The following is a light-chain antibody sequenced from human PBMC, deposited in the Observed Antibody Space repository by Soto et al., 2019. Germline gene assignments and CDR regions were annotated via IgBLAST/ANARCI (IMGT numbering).Light chain of an antibody. Sequence: EIVMTQSPATLSVSPGETATLSCRASQSVAGNLAWYQQKPGQPPRLLIYGVSTRATGVPARFSGSGSETDFSLTISSLQIEDCALYYWQQSNNLPPLTFGGGTKVEIK. CDR3: QQSNNLPPLT. CDR1: QSVAGN. CDR2: GVS. J-gene: IGKJ4*01. V-gene: IGKV3-15*01.